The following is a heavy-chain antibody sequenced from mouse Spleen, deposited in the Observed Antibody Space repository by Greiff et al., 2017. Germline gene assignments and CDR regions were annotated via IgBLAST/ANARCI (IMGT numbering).Heavy chain of an antibody. V-gene: IGHV5-17*01. D-gene: IGHD3-3*01. CDR3: ARAVADWYFDV. Sequence: EVKVEESGGGLVKPGGSLKLSCAASGFTFRDYGMHWVRQAPEKGLEWVAYISSGSSTIYYADTVKGRFTIPRDNAMNTLFLRMTSLRSEDTAMYYCARAVADWYFDVWRAGTTVTVSS. CDR2: ISSGSSTI. CDR1: GFTFRDYG. J-gene: IGHJ1*01.